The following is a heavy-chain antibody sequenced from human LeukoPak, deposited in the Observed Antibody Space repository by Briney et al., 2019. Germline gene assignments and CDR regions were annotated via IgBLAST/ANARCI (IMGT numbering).Heavy chain of an antibody. Sequence: SETLSLTCTVSGGSISSYYWSWIRQPPGKGLEWIGYIYYSGSTNFNPSLKSRVTISVDTSKNQFSLKLSSVTAADTAVYYCARARGLRFLEWLLYDCWGQGTLDTVSS. D-gene: IGHD3-3*01. CDR1: GGSISSYY. CDR2: IYYSGST. CDR3: ARARGLRFLEWLLYDC. J-gene: IGHJ4*02. V-gene: IGHV4-59*01.